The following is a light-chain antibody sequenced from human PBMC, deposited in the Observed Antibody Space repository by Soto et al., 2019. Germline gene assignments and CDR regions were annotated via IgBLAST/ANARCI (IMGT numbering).Light chain of an antibody. V-gene: IGKV1-5*01. CDR2: DAS. CDR3: QQYNSYSWT. J-gene: IGKJ1*01. CDR1: QSISSW. Sequence: DIQMTQSSSTLSASVGDRVTITCRARQSISSWLAWYQQKPGKAPKLLIYDASSLESGVPSRFSGSGSGTEFTLTISSLQPDDFATYYCQQYNSYSWTFGQGTKVDIK.